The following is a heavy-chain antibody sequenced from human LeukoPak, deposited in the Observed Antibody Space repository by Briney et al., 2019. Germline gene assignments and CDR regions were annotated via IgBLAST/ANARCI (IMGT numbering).Heavy chain of an antibody. CDR3: ARDDSNCVGLY. Sequence: PGRSLRLSCAASGFTFNHYGMHWVRQAPGKGLEWVADIWYDGNTTYYSDSVKGRFTISRDNSKNTLYLQMNRLRSEDSAVYYCARDDSNCVGLYWGQGTLVTVSS. CDR1: GFTFNHYG. J-gene: IGHJ4*02. V-gene: IGHV3-33*01. D-gene: IGHD3-22*01. CDR2: IWYDGNTT.